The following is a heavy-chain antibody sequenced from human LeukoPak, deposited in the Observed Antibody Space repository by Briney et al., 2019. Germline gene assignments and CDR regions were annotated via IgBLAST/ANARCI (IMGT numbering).Heavy chain of an antibody. CDR3: ARYRRDGYNLGY. CDR1: GGSISSSSYY. D-gene: IGHD5-24*01. J-gene: IGHJ4*02. Sequence: PSETLSLTCTVSGGSISSSSYYWVWIRQPPGKGLEWIGSIYYSGSTYYNPSLKSRVTISVDTSKNQFSLKLSSVTAADTAVYYCARYRRDGYNLGYWGQGTLVTVSS. V-gene: IGHV4-39*01. CDR2: IYYSGST.